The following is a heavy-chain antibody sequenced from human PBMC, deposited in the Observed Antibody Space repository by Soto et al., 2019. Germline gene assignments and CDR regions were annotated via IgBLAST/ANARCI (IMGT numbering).Heavy chain of an antibody. D-gene: IGHD3-9*01. CDR1: GVSISSGGYY. J-gene: IGHJ6*02. CDR2: IYNTGTT. CDR3: ARVILSRTPSWAYYDILMDYYGMDV. Sequence: TSETLSLTCTVSGVSISSGGYYWNWIRQHPGKGLEWIADIYNTGTTNYNPSLKSRVTISVDTSKNQFSLKLSSVTAADTAVYYCARVILSRTPSWAYYDILMDYYGMDVWGQGTTVTSP. V-gene: IGHV4-31*03.